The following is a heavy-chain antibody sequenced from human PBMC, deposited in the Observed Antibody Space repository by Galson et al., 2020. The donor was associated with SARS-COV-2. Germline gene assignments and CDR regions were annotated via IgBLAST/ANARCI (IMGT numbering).Heavy chain of an antibody. CDR3: LSYSSSRQIY. V-gene: IGHV3-64D*09. CDR2: MSSNGPTP. J-gene: IGHJ4*02. D-gene: IGHD6-6*01. Sequence: QHGESLKISCSASGFLFSDYAMPWVRQAPGKGLEYVSAMSSNGPTPFYTDSVNGRFTMSRDNYQNIFYLQMTGLRLEDTAFYYCLSYSSSRQIYWGQGTLVTVSA. CDR1: GFLFSDYA.